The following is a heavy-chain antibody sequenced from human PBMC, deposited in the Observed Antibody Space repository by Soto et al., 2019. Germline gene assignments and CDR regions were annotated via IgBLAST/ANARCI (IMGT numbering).Heavy chain of an antibody. J-gene: IGHJ4*02. V-gene: IGHV3-7*01. CDR3: ASYTYYDYIWGSSLFDY. D-gene: IGHD3-16*01. CDR1: GFTFSSYW. Sequence: PGGSLRLSCAASGFTFSSYWMSWVRQAPGKGLEWVANIKQDGSEKYYVDSVKGRFTISRDNAKNSLYLQMNSLRAEDTAVYYCASYTYYDYIWGSSLFDYWGQGTLVTVSS. CDR2: IKQDGSEK.